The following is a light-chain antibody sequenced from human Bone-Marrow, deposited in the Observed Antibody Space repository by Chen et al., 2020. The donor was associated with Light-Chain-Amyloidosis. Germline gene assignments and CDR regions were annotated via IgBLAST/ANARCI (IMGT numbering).Light chain of an antibody. CDR2: EDS. V-gene: IGLV3-21*02. J-gene: IGLJ3*02. Sequence: SYVLTQPSSVSVAPGQTATIACGGNNIGSTSVHWYQQTPGQAPLLVVYEDSDRPSGIPERSSGSNSGTTAILNISGVEAGDEADDYCQVWDRSSDRPVFGGGTKLTVL. CDR3: QVWDRSSDRPV. CDR1: NIGSTS.